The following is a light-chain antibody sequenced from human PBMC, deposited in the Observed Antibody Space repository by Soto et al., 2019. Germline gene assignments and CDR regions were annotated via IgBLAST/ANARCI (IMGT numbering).Light chain of an antibody. CDR3: QQYNNWPSWT. CDR1: QTTSPKY. V-gene: IGKV3-20*01. J-gene: IGKJ1*01. Sequence: EIELTQSPGTLSLSPGESATLSCRVSQTTSPKYVAWYQQRRGLAPRLLVYGASKRAAGIPDRFRGSGSGSEFSLTISGLEPEDFAVYYCQQYNNWPSWTFGQGTKVEIK. CDR2: GAS.